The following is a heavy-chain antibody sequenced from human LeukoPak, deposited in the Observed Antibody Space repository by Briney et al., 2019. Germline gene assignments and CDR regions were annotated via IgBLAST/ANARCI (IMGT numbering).Heavy chain of an antibody. J-gene: IGHJ4*02. CDR2: IWSDATEK. CDR1: GFTYSHYG. V-gene: IGHV3-33*06. Sequence: GGSLRLSCAASGFTYSHYGMHWVRQAPGKGLEWVAVIWSDATEKYYGDAVKGRFTVSRDNSRNTLYLQMNSLRAEDTAVYYCAKDAQRGFDYSNSLENWGQGTLVTVSS. CDR3: AKDAQRGFDYSNSLEN. D-gene: IGHD4-11*01.